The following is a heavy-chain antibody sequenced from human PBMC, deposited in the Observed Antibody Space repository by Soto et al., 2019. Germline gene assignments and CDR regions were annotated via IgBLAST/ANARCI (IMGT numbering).Heavy chain of an antibody. CDR2: INAGNGNT. CDR1: GYTFTSYA. J-gene: IGHJ4*02. D-gene: IGHD6-13*01. V-gene: IGHV1-3*05. Sequence: QVQLVQSGAEEKKPGASVKVSCKASGYTFTSYAMHWVRQAPGHRLEWMGWINAGNGNTKYSQKFQGRVTITRDTSASTADMELSSLRSEDTAVYYCARSTEAAAGFVLDYWGQGTLVTVSS. CDR3: ARSTEAAAGFVLDY.